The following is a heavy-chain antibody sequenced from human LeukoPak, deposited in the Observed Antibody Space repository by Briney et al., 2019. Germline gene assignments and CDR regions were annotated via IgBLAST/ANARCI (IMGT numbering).Heavy chain of an antibody. CDR3: ARSEYSSGNFDY. Sequence: SQTLSLTCAVSGGSINSGSYYWNWIRQSAGKGLEWIGHIYTTGSTNCSPSLRSRVTISLDTSKNQFSLKPNSVTAADTAVYYCARSEYSSGNFDYWGQGTLVTVSS. CDR2: IYTTGST. V-gene: IGHV4-61*09. CDR1: GGSINSGSYY. D-gene: IGHD6-19*01. J-gene: IGHJ4*02.